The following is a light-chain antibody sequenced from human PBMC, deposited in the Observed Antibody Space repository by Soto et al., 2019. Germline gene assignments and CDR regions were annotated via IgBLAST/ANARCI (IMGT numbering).Light chain of an antibody. Sequence: EIVLTQSPGTLSLSPWERATLSCRASQSVSNNYLAWYQQKPGQAPRLLIYAASTRATGISDRFSGSGSGTDFTLTISRLEPEDFAVYYCQQFGSSVTFGQGTRLEI. CDR3: QQFGSSVT. CDR2: AAS. V-gene: IGKV3-20*01. J-gene: IGKJ5*01. CDR1: QSVSNNY.